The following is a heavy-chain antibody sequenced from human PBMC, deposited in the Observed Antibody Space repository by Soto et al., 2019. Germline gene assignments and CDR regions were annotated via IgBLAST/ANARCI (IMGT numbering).Heavy chain of an antibody. D-gene: IGHD5-12*01. Sequence: SETLSLTCAVSGGSISSGGYSWSGIRQPPGKGLEWIGYIYHSGSTYYNPSLKSRVTISVDRSKNQFSLKLSSVTAADTAVYYCARANSGYVRFDYWGQGTLVTVSS. CDR1: GGSISSGGYS. CDR3: ARANSGYVRFDY. CDR2: IYHSGST. J-gene: IGHJ4*02. V-gene: IGHV4-30-2*01.